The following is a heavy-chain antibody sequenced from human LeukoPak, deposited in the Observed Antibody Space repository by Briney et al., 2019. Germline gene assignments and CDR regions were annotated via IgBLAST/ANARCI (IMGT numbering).Heavy chain of an antibody. CDR3: AKDQKWTDYGEFHF. D-gene: IGHD4-17*01. CDR2: ISGSVADT. Sequence: GGSLRLSCAASGFTFSSFAMSWVRQAPEKGLEWVSAISGSVADTYYTDSVRGRFTISRDNSKNTLFLQMNSLRAEDTAIYYCAKDQKWTDYGEFHFWGPGTLVTVSS. CDR1: GFTFSSFA. J-gene: IGHJ4*02. V-gene: IGHV3-23*01.